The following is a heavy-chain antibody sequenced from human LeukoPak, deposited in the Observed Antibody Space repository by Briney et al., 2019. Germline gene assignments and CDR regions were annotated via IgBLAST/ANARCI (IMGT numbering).Heavy chain of an antibody. CDR1: GGSISSSSYY. CDR3: ANGEYNWFDP. V-gene: IGHV4-39*01. J-gene: IGHJ5*02. Sequence: SETLSLTCTVSGGSISSSSYYWGWIRQPPGKGLEWIGSIYYSGSTYYNPSLKSRVTISVDTSKNQFSLKLSSVTAADTAVYYCANGEYNWFDPWGQGTLVTVSS. CDR2: IYYSGST. D-gene: IGHD3-10*01.